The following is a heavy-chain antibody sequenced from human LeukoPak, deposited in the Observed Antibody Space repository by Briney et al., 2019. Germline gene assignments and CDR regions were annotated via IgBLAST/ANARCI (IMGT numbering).Heavy chain of an antibody. CDR2: IYTSGST. J-gene: IGHJ4*02. V-gene: IGHV4-61*02. D-gene: IGHD6-19*01. Sequence: SETLSPTCTVSGGSISSGSYYWSWIRQPAGKGLEWIGRIYTSGSTNYNPSLKSRVTISVDTSKNQFSLKLSSVTAADTAVYYCARDSIAVAGVDYWGQGTLVTVSS. CDR1: GGSISSGSYY. CDR3: ARDSIAVAGVDY.